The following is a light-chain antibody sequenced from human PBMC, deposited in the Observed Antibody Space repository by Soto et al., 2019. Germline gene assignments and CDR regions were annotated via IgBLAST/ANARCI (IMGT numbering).Light chain of an antibody. CDR1: SSDVGGYDF. CDR3: SSYEDSNTWV. J-gene: IGLJ3*02. Sequence: QSALTQPPSASGSPGQSVTISCTGTSSDVGGYDFVSWYQHHPGKAPKLMIFDVSKRPSGVPDRFSGSKSGNTASLTVSGLQAEDEADYYGSSYEDSNTWVFGGGTKVTVL. V-gene: IGLV2-8*01. CDR2: DVS.